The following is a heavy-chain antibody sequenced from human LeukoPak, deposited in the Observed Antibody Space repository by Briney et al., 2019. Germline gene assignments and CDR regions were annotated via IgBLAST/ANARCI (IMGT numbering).Heavy chain of an antibody. V-gene: IGHV3-48*04. J-gene: IGHJ6*03. CDR2: ISSSGSTI. CDR3: ARHIAARPRYYYYYYMDV. D-gene: IGHD6-6*01. Sequence: SGGSLRLSCAASGFTFSSYSMNWVRQAPGKGLEWVSYISSSGSTIYYADSVKGRFTISRDNAKNSLYLQMNSLRAEDTAVYYCARHIAARPRYYYYYYMDVWGKGTTVTVSS. CDR1: GFTFSSYS.